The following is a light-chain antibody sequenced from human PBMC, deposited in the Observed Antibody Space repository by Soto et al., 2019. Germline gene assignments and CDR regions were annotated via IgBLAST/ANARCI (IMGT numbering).Light chain of an antibody. Sequence: ENVLTQSPGTLSLSPGERATLSCRASQSVSTPYLAWYQQKPGQAPRLLIYSTSTRASGIPVRFSGSGSGTDFTLTISRLEPEDFAVYYCQQYGSSLWTFGQGTKVEIK. CDR3: QQYGSSLWT. CDR2: STS. CDR1: QSVSTPY. V-gene: IGKV3-20*01. J-gene: IGKJ1*01.